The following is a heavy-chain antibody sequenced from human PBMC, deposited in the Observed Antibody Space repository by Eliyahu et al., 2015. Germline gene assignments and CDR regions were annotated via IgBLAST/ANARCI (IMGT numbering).Heavy chain of an antibody. CDR1: GDSIPRNTAA. Sequence: QVQLQXSXPGVVKPSQXXSLSCVXSGDSIPRNTAAWSWLRQSPSRGLEWLGRTYYRSEWRNDYRLSLKGRISIAVDTSKNQFSLHLKSVTFEDTAVYYCAREGHNWDGQALPFDYWGQGSLVAVSS. CDR3: AREGHNWDGQALPFDY. D-gene: IGHD5-24*01. CDR2: TYYRSEWRN. J-gene: IGHJ4*02. V-gene: IGHV6-1*01.